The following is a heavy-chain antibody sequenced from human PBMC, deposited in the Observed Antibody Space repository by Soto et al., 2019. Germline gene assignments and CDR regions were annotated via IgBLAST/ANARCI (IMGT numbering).Heavy chain of an antibody. Sequence: QVQLQESGPGLVKPSETLSLTCTVSGGSISSYYWSWIRQPPGKGLEWIGYIYYSGSTNYNPSLKSRVTISVDTSKNHFSLKLSSVTAADTAVYYCARVSYCGGDCLHRVWYFDLWGRGTLVTVSS. J-gene: IGHJ2*01. CDR3: ARVSYCGGDCLHRVWYFDL. CDR1: GGSISSYY. D-gene: IGHD2-21*02. V-gene: IGHV4-59*12. CDR2: IYYSGST.